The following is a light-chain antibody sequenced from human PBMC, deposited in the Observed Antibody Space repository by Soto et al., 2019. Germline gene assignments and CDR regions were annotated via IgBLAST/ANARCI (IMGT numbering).Light chain of an antibody. CDR1: SGHSSYI. CDR3: ETWDSNTPV. CDR2: LEGSGSY. Sequence: QPVLTQSSSASASLGSSVKLTCTLSSGHSSYIIAWHQQQPGKAPRYLMKLEGSGSYNKGSGVPDRFSGSSSGADRYLTISNLHSEDEADYYCETWDSNTPVFGGGTKLTVL. V-gene: IGLV4-60*03. J-gene: IGLJ3*02.